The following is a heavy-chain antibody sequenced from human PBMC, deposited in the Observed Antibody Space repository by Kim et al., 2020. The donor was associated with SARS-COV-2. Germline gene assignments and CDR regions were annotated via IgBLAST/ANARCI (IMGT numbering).Heavy chain of an antibody. J-gene: IGHJ6*02. Sequence: SETLSLTCTVSGGSISSSSYYWGWIRQPPGKGLEWIGSIYYSGSTYYNPSLKSRVTISVDTSKNQFSLKLSSVTAADTAVYYCARLSSGDPLGGYYYYGMDVWGQGTTVTVSS. D-gene: IGHD3-10*01. CDR2: IYYSGST. V-gene: IGHV4-39*01. CDR3: ARLSSGDPLGGYYYYGMDV. CDR1: GGSISSSSYY.